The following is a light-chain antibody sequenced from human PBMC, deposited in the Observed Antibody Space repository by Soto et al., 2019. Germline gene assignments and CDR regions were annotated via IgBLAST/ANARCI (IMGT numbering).Light chain of an antibody. J-gene: IGKJ3*01. V-gene: IGKV1-12*01. Sequence: DIQMTQSPSFVSASVGDRVTITCRASQGISSWLAWYQQKPGQAPKLLIYAASSLQSGVPSRFSGSGSGTHFTLNINSLQPEDFATYYCQQDISFPFTFGPGTKVNVK. CDR3: QQDISFPFT. CDR1: QGISSW. CDR2: AAS.